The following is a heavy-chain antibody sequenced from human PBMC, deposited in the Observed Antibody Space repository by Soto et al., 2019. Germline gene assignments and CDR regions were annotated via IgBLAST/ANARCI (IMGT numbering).Heavy chain of an antibody. V-gene: IGHV4-30-2*01. CDR3: ARCKGKPPDV. CDR1: GGSISSGGYS. Sequence: SETLSLTCTVSGGSISSGGYSWSWIRQPPGKGLEWIGYIYHSGSTYYNPSLKSRVTISVDRSKNQFSLKLSSVTAADTAVYYCARCKGKPPDVWGQGTTVTVSS. CDR2: IYHSGST. D-gene: IGHD6-13*01. J-gene: IGHJ6*02.